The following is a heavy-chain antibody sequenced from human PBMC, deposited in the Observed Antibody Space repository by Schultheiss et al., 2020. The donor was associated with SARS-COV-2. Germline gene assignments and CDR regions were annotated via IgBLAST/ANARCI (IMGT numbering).Heavy chain of an antibody. D-gene: IGHD3-3*01. V-gene: IGHV4-34*01. J-gene: IGHJ6*02. CDR3: ARDPFVWSSYYYGMDV. Sequence: SETLSLTCAVYGGSFSGYYWSWIRQPPGKGLEWIGNIYYGGNTYYNPSLKSRVTISVDTSKNQFSLRLSSVTAADTAVYYCARDPFVWSSYYYGMDVWGQGTTVTVSS. CDR2: IYYGGNT. CDR1: GGSFSGYY.